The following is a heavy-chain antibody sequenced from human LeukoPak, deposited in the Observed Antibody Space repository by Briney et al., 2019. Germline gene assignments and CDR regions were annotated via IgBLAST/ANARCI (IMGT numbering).Heavy chain of an antibody. CDR3: ARGTYGGDS. J-gene: IGHJ4*02. CDR2: IHYTGTT. V-gene: IGHV4-59*12. CDR1: GGSISRYY. Sequence: PSETLSLTCTVSGGSISRYYWSWIRQPPGKGLGWIGYIHYTGTTNYNPSLKSRVTTSVDAPKNQFSLKLSSVTAADTAVYYCARGTYGGDSWGQGTLVSVSS. D-gene: IGHD3-16*01.